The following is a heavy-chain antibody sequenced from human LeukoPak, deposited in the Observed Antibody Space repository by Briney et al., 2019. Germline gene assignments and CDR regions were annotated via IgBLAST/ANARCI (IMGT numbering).Heavy chain of an antibody. CDR1: GGSISNAAYY. V-gene: IGHV4-31*03. CDR2: IYYSGST. CDR3: ARASLAYGDYVHAFDI. Sequence: PSQTLSLTCTVSGGSISNAAYYWSWIRQHPGKGLEWIGYIYYSGSTYYNPSLKSRVTISVDTSKNQFSLELSSVTAADMAVYYCARASLAYGDYVHAFDIWGQGTMVTVSS. D-gene: IGHD4-17*01. J-gene: IGHJ3*02.